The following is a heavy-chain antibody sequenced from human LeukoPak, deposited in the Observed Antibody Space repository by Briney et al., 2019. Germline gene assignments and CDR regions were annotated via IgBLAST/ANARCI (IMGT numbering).Heavy chain of an antibody. CDR1: GFTFNNYS. Sequence: GALRLSCAASGFTFNNYSMSWVRHSPGKGLEWVSSISTGGRNIYYADSVKGRSTISRDNANDSLFLQLNSLRAEDTAVYYCAREWRYYDSSGYYDYWGQGTLVTVSS. V-gene: IGHV3-21*01. CDR2: ISTGGRNI. J-gene: IGHJ4*02. CDR3: AREWRYYDSSGYYDY. D-gene: IGHD3-22*01.